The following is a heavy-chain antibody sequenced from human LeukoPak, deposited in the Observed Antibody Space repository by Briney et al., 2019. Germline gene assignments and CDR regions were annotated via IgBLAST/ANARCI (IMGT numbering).Heavy chain of an antibody. CDR2: IYHNGIT. D-gene: IGHD5-24*01. CDR3: VRELATINGPYFES. J-gene: IGHJ4*02. Sequence: SETLSLTCTVSGGSISNFHWWNWVRQSPGKGLEWVGQIYHNGITNYNPSLKSRLTISVDKSRNHFSLNLTSVTAADTAVYFCVRELATINGPYFESWGQGTLVTVSS. CDR1: GGSISNFHW. V-gene: IGHV4-4*02.